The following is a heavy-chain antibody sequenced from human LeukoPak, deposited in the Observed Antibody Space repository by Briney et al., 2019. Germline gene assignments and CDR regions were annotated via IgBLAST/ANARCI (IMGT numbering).Heavy chain of an antibody. CDR1: GGSISSGSYY. J-gene: IGHJ4*02. CDR3: AREYSYDSSGSPGVDY. CDR2: IYTSGST. Sequence: SETLSLTCTVSGGSISSGSYYWSWIRQPAGKGIEWIGRIYTSGSTNYNPSLKSRVTISVDTSKNQFSLKLSSVTAADTAVYYCAREYSYDSSGSPGVDYWGQGTLVTVSS. D-gene: IGHD3-22*01. V-gene: IGHV4-61*02.